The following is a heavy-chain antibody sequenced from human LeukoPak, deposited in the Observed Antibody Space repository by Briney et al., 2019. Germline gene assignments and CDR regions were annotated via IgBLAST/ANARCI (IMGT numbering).Heavy chain of an antibody. D-gene: IGHD4-17*01. CDR1: GVSISSSSYY. V-gene: IGHV4-61*05. CDR2: IYYSGST. Sequence: SETLSLTCTVSGVSISSSSYYWGWIRQPPGKGLEWIGYIYYSGSTNHNPSLRSRVTMSVDTSKNQFSLKLSSVTAADTAVYYCARGGNYGDYDGYFDYWGQGTLVTVSS. J-gene: IGHJ4*02. CDR3: ARGGNYGDYDGYFDY.